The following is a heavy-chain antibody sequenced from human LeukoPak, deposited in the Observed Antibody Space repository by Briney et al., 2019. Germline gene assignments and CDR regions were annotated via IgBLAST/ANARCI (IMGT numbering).Heavy chain of an antibody. CDR2: INSDGSST. D-gene: IGHD3-22*01. CDR3: GRGDSSGYFGVVGY. V-gene: IGHV3-74*01. CDR1: GFTFSNYW. Sequence: PGGSLRLSCAASGFTFSNYWMHWVRQAPGKGLVWVSRINSDGSSTSYADSVKGRFTISRDNAKNTLYLQMTSLRAEDTAAYYCGRGDSSGYFGVVGYWGQGTLVTVSS. J-gene: IGHJ4*02.